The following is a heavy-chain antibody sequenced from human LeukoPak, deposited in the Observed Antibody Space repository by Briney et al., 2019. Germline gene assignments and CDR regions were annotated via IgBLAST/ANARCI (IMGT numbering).Heavy chain of an antibody. CDR3: ARDPRYGPDY. CDR2: INPSGGST. V-gene: IGHV1-46*01. J-gene: IGHJ4*02. Sequence: ASVKVSCKASGYTFTSFDINWVRQAPGQGLEWMGIINPSGGSTSYAQKFQGRVTMTRDTSTSTVYMELSSLRSEDTAVYYCARDPRYGPDYWGQGTLVTVSS. D-gene: IGHD4-17*01. CDR1: GYTFTSFD.